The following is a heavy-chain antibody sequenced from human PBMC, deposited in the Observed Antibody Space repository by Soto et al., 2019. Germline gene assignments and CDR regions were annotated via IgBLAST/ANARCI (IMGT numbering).Heavy chain of an antibody. Sequence: EVQLVESGGGLIQPGGSLRLSCEASGFTVSRDYMSWVRQAPGKGLEWVSVIYSGGSTYYADSVQGRFTISRDNSKNMLYLQMKSLRAEDTAVYYCATSSLAYFDSWGQGTLVTVSS. CDR3: ATSSLAYFDS. CDR2: IYSGGST. J-gene: IGHJ4*02. V-gene: IGHV3-53*01. CDR1: GFTVSRDY.